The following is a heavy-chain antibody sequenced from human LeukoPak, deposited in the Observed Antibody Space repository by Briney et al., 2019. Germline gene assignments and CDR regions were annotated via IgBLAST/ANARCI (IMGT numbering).Heavy chain of an antibody. J-gene: IGHJ4*02. D-gene: IGHD5-12*01. CDR2: IRQGGGEK. CDR3: ARDEKAWNSAWLRFWVN. CDR1: GFSITNYW. Sequence: QAGGSLRLSCVASGFSITNYWMSWVRQAPGKGLEWVAKIRQGGGEKYHVDSVKGRFTISRDNAKNSLYLQMNSLRAEDTAVYYCARDEKAWNSAWLRFWVNWGQGTLVTVSS. V-gene: IGHV3-7*01.